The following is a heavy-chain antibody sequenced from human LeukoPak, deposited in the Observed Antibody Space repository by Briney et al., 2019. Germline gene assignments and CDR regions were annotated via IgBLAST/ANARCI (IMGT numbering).Heavy chain of an antibody. D-gene: IGHD4-23*01. CDR3: ARAPYGGALDY. CDR1: GGSFSGYY. V-gene: IGHV4-34*01. CDR2: INHSGST. J-gene: IGHJ4*02. Sequence: PSGTLSLTCAVYGGSFSGYYWIWIRQPPGKGLEWIGEINHSGSTNYNPSLKSRVTISLDTSKNQLSLRLSSVTAADTAVYFCARAPYGGALDYWGQGTLVTVSS.